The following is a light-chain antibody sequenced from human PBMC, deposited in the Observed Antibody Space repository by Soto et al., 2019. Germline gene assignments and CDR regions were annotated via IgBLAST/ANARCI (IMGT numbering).Light chain of an antibody. CDR2: DIS. J-gene: IGLJ2*01. V-gene: IGLV2-14*01. CDR3: SSYTSSSTLVV. Sequence: QSALTQPAPVSGSPGQSFTISCTGTSSDVGGYNYVSWYQQHPGKPPKLMSYDISNRPSGVSNRFSGSKSGNTASLTISGLQDEDEADYYCSSYTSSSTLVVFGGGTKLTVL. CDR1: SSDVGGYNY.